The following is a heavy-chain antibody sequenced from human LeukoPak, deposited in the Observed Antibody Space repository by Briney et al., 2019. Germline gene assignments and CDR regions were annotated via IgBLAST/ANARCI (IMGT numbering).Heavy chain of an antibody. V-gene: IGHV3-23*01. D-gene: IGHD3-22*01. CDR1: GFTFSSYA. J-gene: IGHJ4*02. CDR2: ITNSGSST. CDR3: ASDIVVVNSYYFDY. Sequence: PGGSLSLSCAASGFTFSSYAMSWVRQAPGRGLKWVLTITNSGSSTYHADSVKGRFTISRDSSTNTLYLQMNSLRAEDTAVYYCASDIVVVNSYYFDYWGQGTLVTVSA.